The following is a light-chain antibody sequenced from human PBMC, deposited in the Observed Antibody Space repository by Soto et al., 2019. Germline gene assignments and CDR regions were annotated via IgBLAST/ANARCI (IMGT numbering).Light chain of an antibody. Sequence: QSVLTQPASVSGSPGQSITISCTGTSSDIGGYNYVSLYQQYPGKAPKLMIFGVSDRPSGVSNRFSGSKSGTTASLTISGLQAEDEADYYCSSYKTSSTVVVFGGGTKLTVL. CDR3: SSYKTSSTVVV. J-gene: IGLJ2*01. CDR1: SSDIGGYNY. CDR2: GVS. V-gene: IGLV2-14*01.